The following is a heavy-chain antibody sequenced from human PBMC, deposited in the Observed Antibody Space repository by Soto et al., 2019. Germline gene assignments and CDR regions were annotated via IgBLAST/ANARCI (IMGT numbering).Heavy chain of an antibody. D-gene: IGHD2-15*01. CDR3: ARGLEGLLHYYYGMDV. V-gene: IGHV1-8*01. CDR1: GYTFTSYD. Sequence: GASVKVSCKASGYTFTSYDINWVRQATGQGLEWMGWMNPNSGNTGYAQKFQGRVTMTRNTSISTAYMELSSLRSEDTAVYYCARGLEGLLHYYYGMDVWGQGTTVTVSS. CDR2: MNPNSGNT. J-gene: IGHJ6*02.